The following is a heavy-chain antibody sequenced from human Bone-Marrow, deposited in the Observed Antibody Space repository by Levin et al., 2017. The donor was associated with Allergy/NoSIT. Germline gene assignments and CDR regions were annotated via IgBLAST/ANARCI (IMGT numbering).Heavy chain of an antibody. D-gene: IGHD1-1*01. Sequence: GESLKISCKTSGYTFTGRYIHWVRQVPGQGLEWMAWINPNTGRSNVALRFEGRVTLTTDTSTRTGFLEIQGLTSDDTAIYYCATRGSDGHSWNSYSSNIFDIWGQGTLVSVFS. CDR3: ATRGSDGHSWNSYSSNIFDI. V-gene: IGHV1-2*02. J-gene: IGHJ3*02. CDR1: GYTFTGRY. CDR2: INPNTGRS.